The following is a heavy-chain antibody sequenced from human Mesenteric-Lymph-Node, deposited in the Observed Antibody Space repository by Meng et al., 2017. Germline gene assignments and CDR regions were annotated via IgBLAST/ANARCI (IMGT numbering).Heavy chain of an antibody. D-gene: IGHD3-10*01. CDR1: GYTFTSYA. V-gene: IGHV1-2*06. CDR3: ARVWFGEFDFDY. J-gene: IGHJ4*02. CDR2: INPNSGGT. Sequence: ASVKVSCKASGYTFTSYAMNWVRQAPGQGLEWMGRINPNSGGTNYAQKFQGRVTMTRDTSISTAYMELSRLRSDDTAVYYCARVWFGEFDFDYWGQGTLVTVSS.